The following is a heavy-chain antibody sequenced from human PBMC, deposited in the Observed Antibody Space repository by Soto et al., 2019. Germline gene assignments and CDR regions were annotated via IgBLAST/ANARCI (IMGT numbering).Heavy chain of an antibody. V-gene: IGHV3-53*01. D-gene: IGHD6-6*01. Sequence: VQLVESGGGLIQAGGSLRLSCAASGFAVSANYISWVRQAPGKGLEWVSIIYTDDSTYYPDSVKGRFTFSRDKSKNTLYLQMDSLRADDTAVYYCARVSSPLPDNGFDPWGQGTLVTVSS. CDR1: GFAVSANY. J-gene: IGHJ5*02. CDR3: ARVSSPLPDNGFDP. CDR2: IYTDDST.